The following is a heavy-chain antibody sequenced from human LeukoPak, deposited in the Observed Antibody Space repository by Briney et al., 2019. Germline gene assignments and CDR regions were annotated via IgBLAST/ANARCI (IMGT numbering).Heavy chain of an antibody. V-gene: IGHV4-59*01. J-gene: IGHJ4*02. CDR2: TSNSGSA. D-gene: IGHD3-16*01. CDR3: ATAPNPDYFDY. CDR1: GDSIGQDY. Sequence: SETLSLTCTVSGDSIGQDYWNWIRQPPGRGLEWIGHTSNSGSANYNPSLKSRVTIPVDRSKSQFSLRLNSMTAADTAFYYCATAPNPDYFDYWGQGTLATVSS.